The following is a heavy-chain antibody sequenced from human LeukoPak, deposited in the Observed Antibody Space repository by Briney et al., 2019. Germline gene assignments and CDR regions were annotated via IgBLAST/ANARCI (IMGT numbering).Heavy chain of an antibody. CDR2: ISSSGSTI. D-gene: IGHD3-10*01. CDR1: GFTFSSYE. Sequence: GGSLRLSCAASGFTFSSYEMNWVRQAPGKGLEWVSYISSSGSTIYYADSVKGRFTISRDNAKNSLYLQMNSLRAEDTAVYYCARGNMVRGVILDYWGQGTLVTVSS. CDR3: ARGNMVRGVILDY. V-gene: IGHV3-48*03. J-gene: IGHJ4*02.